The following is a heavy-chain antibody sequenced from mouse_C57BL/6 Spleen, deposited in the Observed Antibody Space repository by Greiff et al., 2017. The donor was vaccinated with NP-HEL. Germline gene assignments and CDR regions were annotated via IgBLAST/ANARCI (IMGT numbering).Heavy chain of an antibody. Sequence: EVQVVESGGDLVKPGGSLKLSCAASGFTFSSYGMSWVRQTPDKRLEWVATISSGGSYTYYPDSVKGRFTISRDNAKNTLYLQMSSLQSEDTAMYYCARGETGTDYWGQGTTLTVSS. CDR1: GFTFSSYG. J-gene: IGHJ2*01. D-gene: IGHD4-1*01. V-gene: IGHV5-6*01. CDR3: ARGETGTDY. CDR2: ISSGGSYT.